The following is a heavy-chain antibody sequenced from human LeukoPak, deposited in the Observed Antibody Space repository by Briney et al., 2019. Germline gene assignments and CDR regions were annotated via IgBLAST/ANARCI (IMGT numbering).Heavy chain of an antibody. V-gene: IGHV1-2*06. Sequence: ASVKVSCKASGYTFTGYYMHWVRQAPGQGLEWMGRINPNSGGTNYAQKFQGRITMTRDTSISTAYMELSRLRSDDTAVYYCARAGYCTNGVCYKKNFDYWGQGTLVTVSS. CDR3: ARAGYCTNGVCYKKNFDY. D-gene: IGHD2-8*01. J-gene: IGHJ4*02. CDR2: INPNSGGT. CDR1: GYTFTGYY.